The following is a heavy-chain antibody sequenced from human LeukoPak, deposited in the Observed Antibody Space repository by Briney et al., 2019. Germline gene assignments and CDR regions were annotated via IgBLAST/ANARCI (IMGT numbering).Heavy chain of an antibody. D-gene: IGHD5-12*01. Sequence: PSETLSLTCAVYGETFSGYDWTWIRQPPGKGLEWIGEINHSGSTNYNPSLKSRVTVSVDTSKNHFSLKLTSVTAADTAVYYCARGRGTVAIDYWGQGTLVTVSS. CDR2: INHSGST. CDR1: GETFSGYD. V-gene: IGHV4-34*01. CDR3: ARGRGTVAIDY. J-gene: IGHJ4*02.